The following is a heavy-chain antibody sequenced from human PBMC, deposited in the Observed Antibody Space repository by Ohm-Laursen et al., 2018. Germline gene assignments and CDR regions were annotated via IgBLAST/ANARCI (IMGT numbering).Heavy chain of an antibody. J-gene: IGHJ4*02. V-gene: IGHV3-21*01. CDR1: GFSFSSYW. CDR2: ISSSSSYI. Sequence: SLRLSCSASGFSFSSYWMHWVRQAPGKGLEWVSSISSSSSYIYYADSVKGRFTISRDNAKNSLYLQMNSLRAEDTAVYYCASRAYDSSGVDYWGQGTLVTVSS. D-gene: IGHD3-22*01. CDR3: ASRAYDSSGVDY.